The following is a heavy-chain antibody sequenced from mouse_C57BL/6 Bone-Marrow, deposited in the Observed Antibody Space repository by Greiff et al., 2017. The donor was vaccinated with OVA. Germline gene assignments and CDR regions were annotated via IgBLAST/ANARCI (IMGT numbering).Heavy chain of an antibody. CDR2: ISSGSSTI. CDR3: ARPGDYYGSSYVPWFAY. D-gene: IGHD1-1*01. CDR1: GFTFSDYG. J-gene: IGHJ3*01. V-gene: IGHV5-17*01. Sequence: DVKLVESGGGLVKPGGSLKLSCAASGFTFSDYGMHWVRQAPEKGLEWVAYISSGSSTIYYADTVKGRFTISRDNAKNTLFLQMTSLRSEDTAMYYCARPGDYYGSSYVPWFAYWGQGTLVTVSA.